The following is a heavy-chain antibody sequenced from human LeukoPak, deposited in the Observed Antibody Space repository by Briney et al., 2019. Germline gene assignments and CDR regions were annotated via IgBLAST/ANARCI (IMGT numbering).Heavy chain of an antibody. CDR1: GFSFSRFW. CDR3: AREPIVGAFGGYYYYGMDV. Sequence: GGSLRLSCAASGFSFSRFWMTWVRQAPGKGLEWVANIKQDGSEKYYVDSVKGRFTISRDNAKNSLYLQMNSLRAEDTAVYYCAREPIVGAFGGYYYYGMDVWGQGTTVTVSS. D-gene: IGHD1-26*01. J-gene: IGHJ6*02. CDR2: IKQDGSEK. V-gene: IGHV3-7*03.